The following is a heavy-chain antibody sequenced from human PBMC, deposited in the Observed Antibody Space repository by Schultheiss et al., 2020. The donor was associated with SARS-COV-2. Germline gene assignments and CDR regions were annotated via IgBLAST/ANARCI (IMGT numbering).Heavy chain of an antibody. V-gene: IGHV4-61*01. Sequence: SETLSLTCTVSGGSVSSGSYYWSWIRQPPGKGLEWIGYIYYSGSTNYNPSLKSRVTISVDTSKNQFSLKLSSVTAADTAVYYCARDRGYSSKDYWGQGTLVTVSS. J-gene: IGHJ4*02. CDR2: IYYSGST. CDR1: GGSVSSGSYY. D-gene: IGHD5-18*01. CDR3: ARDRGYSSKDY.